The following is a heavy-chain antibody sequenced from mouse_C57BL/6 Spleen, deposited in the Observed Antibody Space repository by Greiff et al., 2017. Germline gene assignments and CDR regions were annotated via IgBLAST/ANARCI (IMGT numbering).Heavy chain of an antibody. CDR1: GYSFTSYY. CDR2: IYPGSGNT. V-gene: IGHV1-66*01. Sequence: QVQLQQSGPELVKPGASVKISCKASGYSFTSYYIHWVKQRPGQGLEWIGWIYPGSGNTKYNEKFKGKATLTADTSSSTAYMQLSSLTSEDSAVYDCAGDYEDFLFAYWGQGTLVTVSA. CDR3: AGDYEDFLFAY. J-gene: IGHJ3*01. D-gene: IGHD2-4*01.